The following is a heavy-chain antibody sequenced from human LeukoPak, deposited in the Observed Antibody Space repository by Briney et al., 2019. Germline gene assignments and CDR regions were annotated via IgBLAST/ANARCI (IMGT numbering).Heavy chain of an antibody. CDR1: GYTFTSYG. Sequence: GASVKVSCKASGYTFTSYGINWVRQAPGQGLEWMGWISAYNGNTNYTQKLQGRVSMTTDTSTSTAYMELRSLRSDDTAVYYCARAPPQFDWLLYFDYWGQGTLVTVSS. CDR3: ARAPPQFDWLLYFDY. V-gene: IGHV1-18*01. CDR2: ISAYNGNT. J-gene: IGHJ4*02. D-gene: IGHD3-9*01.